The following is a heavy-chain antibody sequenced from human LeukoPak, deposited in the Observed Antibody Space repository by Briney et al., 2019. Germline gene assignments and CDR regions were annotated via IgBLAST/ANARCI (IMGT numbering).Heavy chain of an antibody. CDR1: GGSFSGYY. CDR2: IYTSGST. CDR3: ARGGGYNSPFGY. D-gene: IGHD5-24*01. V-gene: IGHV4-59*10. J-gene: IGHJ4*02. Sequence: SETLSLTCAVYGGSFSGYYWSWIRQPAGKGLEWIGRIYTSGSTNYNPSLKSRVTISVDTSKNQFSLKLSSVTAADTAVYYCARGGGYNSPFGYWGQGALVTVSS.